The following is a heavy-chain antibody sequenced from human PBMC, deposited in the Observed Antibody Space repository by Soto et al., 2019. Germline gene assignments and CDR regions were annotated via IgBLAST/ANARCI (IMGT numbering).Heavy chain of an antibody. V-gene: IGHV3-48*03. D-gene: IGHD3-3*01. CDR2: ISSSGSTI. CDR1: GFTFSSYE. Sequence: GMSLRLSCAASGFTFSSYEMNWVRQAPGKGLEWVSYISSSGSTIYYADSVKGRFTISRDNAKNSLYLQMNSLRAEDTAVYYCARGQGIFGVGTHYHYYGMDGCGPATTVT. J-gene: IGHJ6*02. CDR3: ARGQGIFGVGTHYHYYGMDG.